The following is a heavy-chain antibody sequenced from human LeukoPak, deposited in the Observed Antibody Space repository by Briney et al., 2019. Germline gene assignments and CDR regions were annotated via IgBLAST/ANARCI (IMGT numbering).Heavy chain of an antibody. CDR2: ISAYNGNT. D-gene: IGHD6-19*01. Sequence: GGSLRLSCAASGFTFTSYGISWVRQAPGQGLEWMGWISAYNGNTNYAQKLQGRVTMTTDTSTSTAYMELRSLRSDDTAVYYCARSGVYSSGWYGPYYYYMDVWGKGTTVTISS. J-gene: IGHJ6*03. CDR1: GFTFTSYG. CDR3: ARSGVYSSGWYGPYYYYMDV. V-gene: IGHV1-18*01.